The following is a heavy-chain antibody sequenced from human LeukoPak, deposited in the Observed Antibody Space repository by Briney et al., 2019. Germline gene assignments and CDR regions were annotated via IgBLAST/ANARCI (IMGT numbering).Heavy chain of an antibody. D-gene: IGHD2-2*01. CDR2: IKPDGSET. Sequence: GGSLRLSCAVSGLRFSNYWMTWVRQTPGKGLERVANIKPDGSETHYVDSVKGRFTISRDNAKNSLNLQMNSLRAEDTGVYYCARERSSTTCYYDYWGQGTLVSVSS. CDR1: GLRFSNYW. CDR3: ARERSSTTCYYDY. J-gene: IGHJ4*02. V-gene: IGHV3-7*01.